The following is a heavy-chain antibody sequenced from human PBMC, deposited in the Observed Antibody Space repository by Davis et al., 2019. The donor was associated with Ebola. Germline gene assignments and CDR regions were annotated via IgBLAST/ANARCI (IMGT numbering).Heavy chain of an antibody. Sequence: PGGSLRLSCATSGFTFSDYYMDWICQAPGKGLEWISYISSSSSYTNYADSVKGRFTISRDNAKNSLYLQMNSLRAEDTAVYYCAILGVRHSEDYWGQGTQVTVSS. CDR1: GFTFSDYY. J-gene: IGHJ4*02. V-gene: IGHV3-11*03. CDR2: ISSSSSYT. D-gene: IGHD3-10*01. CDR3: AILGVRHSEDY.